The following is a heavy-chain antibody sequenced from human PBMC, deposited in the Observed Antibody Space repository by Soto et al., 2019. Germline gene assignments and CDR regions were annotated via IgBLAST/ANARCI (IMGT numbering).Heavy chain of an antibody. CDR2: IDSGDGAT. V-gene: IGHV3-11*01. CDR3: VRPYYSSSWFPFDR. J-gene: IGHJ4*02. Sequence: GGSLRLSCTGSGFDFGDYYMSWIRQAPGKGLEWVSYIDSGDGATYYTDSVKGRFTISRDNAKKTVYLQMSSLRVEDTALYYCVRPYYSSSWFPFDRWGQGTLVTVSS. CDR1: GFDFGDYY. D-gene: IGHD6-13*01.